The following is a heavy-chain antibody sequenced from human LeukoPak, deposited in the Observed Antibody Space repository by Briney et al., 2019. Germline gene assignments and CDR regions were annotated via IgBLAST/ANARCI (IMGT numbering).Heavy chain of an antibody. CDR3: ARSYDSSGYYFEGDWFDP. CDR2: INPNSGGT. CDR1: GYTFTGYY. D-gene: IGHD3-22*01. Sequence: GASVKVSCKASGYTFTGYYMHWVRQAPGQGLEWMGWINPNSGGTNYAQKFQGRVTMTRDTSSSTAYMELSRLRSDDTAVYYCARSYDSSGYYFEGDWFDPWGQGTLVTVSS. V-gene: IGHV1-2*02. J-gene: IGHJ5*02.